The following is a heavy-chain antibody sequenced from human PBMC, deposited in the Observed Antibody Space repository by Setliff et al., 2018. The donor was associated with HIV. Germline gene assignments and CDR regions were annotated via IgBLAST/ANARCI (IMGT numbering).Heavy chain of an antibody. Sequence: SLKISCAASGFTFSSYGMHWVRQAPGKGLEWVAVIWYDGTNKYYADSVKGRFTISRDNFKNTLFLQMNSLRAEDTAVYYCARDQEWLVEVEGDALHIWGQGTMVTVSS. D-gene: IGHD6-19*01. CDR3: ARDQEWLVEVEGDALHI. CDR1: GFTFSSYG. CDR2: IWYDGTNK. J-gene: IGHJ3*02. V-gene: IGHV3-33*01.